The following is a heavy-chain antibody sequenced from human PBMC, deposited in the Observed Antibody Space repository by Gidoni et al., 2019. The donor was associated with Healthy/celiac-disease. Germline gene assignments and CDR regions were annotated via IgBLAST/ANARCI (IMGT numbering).Heavy chain of an antibody. D-gene: IGHD3-10*01. CDR3: ARVKDGSGSYYFPNRGAFDI. CDR2: INPNSGGT. CDR1: GYTFTGYS. V-gene: IGHV1-2*02. J-gene: IGHJ3*02. Sequence: QVQLVQSGAEVKKPGASVKVSCKASGYTFTGYSMHWVRQAPGQGLEWMGWINPNSGGTNYAQKFQGRVTMTRDTSISTAYMELSRLRSDDTAVYYCARVKDGSGSYYFPNRGAFDIWGQGTMVTVSS.